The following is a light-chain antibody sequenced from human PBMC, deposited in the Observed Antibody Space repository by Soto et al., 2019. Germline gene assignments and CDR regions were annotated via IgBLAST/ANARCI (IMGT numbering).Light chain of an antibody. J-gene: IGLJ2*01. Sequence: QLVLTQSPSASASLGASVKLTCTLSSGHSSYAIAWHQQQPEKGPRYLMKVNSDGSHNKGDGIPDRFSGSSSGAERSLTISSLQSEDEADYYCQTWGTGIQVFGGGTKLTV. V-gene: IGLV4-69*01. CDR2: VNSDGSH. CDR1: SGHSSYA. CDR3: QTWGTGIQV.